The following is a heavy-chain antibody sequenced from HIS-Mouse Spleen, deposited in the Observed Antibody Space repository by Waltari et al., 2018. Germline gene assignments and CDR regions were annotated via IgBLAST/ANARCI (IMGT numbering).Heavy chain of an antibody. CDR2: IYSGGST. D-gene: IGHD7-27*01. CDR1: GFTVSSNY. V-gene: IGHV3-66*01. Sequence: EVQLVESGGGLVQPGGSLRLSCAASGFTVSSNYMSWVGQAPGKGLGGVSVIYSGGSTYYADSVKGRFTISRDNSKNTLYLQLNSLRAEDTAVYYCARSNWYFDYWGQGTLVTVSS. CDR3: ARSNWYFDY. J-gene: IGHJ4*02.